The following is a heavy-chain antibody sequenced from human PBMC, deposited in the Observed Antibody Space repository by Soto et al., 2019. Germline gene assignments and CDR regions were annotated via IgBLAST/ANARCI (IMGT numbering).Heavy chain of an antibody. V-gene: IGHV1-58*01. CDR2: IVVGSGNT. CDR3: AAEVSHYYDSSGYVGAFDI. Sequence: GASVKVSCKASGFTFTSSAVQWVRQARGQRLEWIGWIVVGSGNTNYAQKFQERVTITRDMSTSTAYMELSSLRSEDTAVYYCAAEVSHYYDSSGYVGAFDIWGQGTMVTVSS. J-gene: IGHJ3*02. D-gene: IGHD3-22*01. CDR1: GFTFTSSA.